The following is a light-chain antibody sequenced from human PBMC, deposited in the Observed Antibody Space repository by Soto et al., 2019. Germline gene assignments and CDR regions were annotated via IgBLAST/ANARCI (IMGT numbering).Light chain of an antibody. V-gene: IGKV1-33*01. CDR1: QNINNY. J-gene: IGKJ5*01. Sequence: DIQSTRSTYSLTACPHARVTISCQASQNINNYLNWYQQKPGRAPKLLIYDASNLEAGVPSRFRGSGSGTDFTFTISRLQPEDIATYYCQQYEPIPRFREGTRLEFK. CDR2: DAS. CDR3: QQYEPIPR.